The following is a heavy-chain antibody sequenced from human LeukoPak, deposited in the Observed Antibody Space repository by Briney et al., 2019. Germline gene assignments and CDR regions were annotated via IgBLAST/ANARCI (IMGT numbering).Heavy chain of an antibody. J-gene: IGHJ4*02. D-gene: IGHD2-2*01. CDR1: GGSFSGYY. CDR3: ARVVVVVPAATNYFDY. V-gene: IGHV4-34*01. Sequence: SETLSLTCAVYGGSFSGYYWSWIRQPPGKGLEWIGAINHSGSTNYNPSLMSRVAISVDTAKNQFSLKLSSETAPDTPVYYCARVVVVVPAATNYFDYWRQGTLITVSS. CDR2: INHSGST.